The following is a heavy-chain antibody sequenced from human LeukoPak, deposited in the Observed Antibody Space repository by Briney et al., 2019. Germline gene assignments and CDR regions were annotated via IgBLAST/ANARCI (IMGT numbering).Heavy chain of an antibody. CDR2: IRYDGSNK. CDR1: GFPFSSYG. J-gene: IGHJ4*02. Sequence: GGSLRLSCAASGFPFSSYGMHWVRQAPGKGLEWVAFIRYDGSNKYYADSVEGRFTISRDNSKNTLYLQMNSLRAEDTAVYYCAKVGGYCSSTSCRRDYWGQGTLVTVSS. V-gene: IGHV3-30*02. CDR3: AKVGGYCSSTSCRRDY. D-gene: IGHD2-2*01.